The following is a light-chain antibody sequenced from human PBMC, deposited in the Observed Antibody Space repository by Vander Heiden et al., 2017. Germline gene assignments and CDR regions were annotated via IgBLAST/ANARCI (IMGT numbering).Light chain of an antibody. CDR2: DVS. Sequence: QSALTQPASVSGSPGQSPTISSTGTSRDVGDYNYVSWYQHHPGKAPKLLIYDVSDRPSGVSNRFSGSKSGNTASLTISGLQAEDEADYYCSSYTSSSALYVFGTGTKVSVL. CDR1: SRDVGDYNY. J-gene: IGLJ1*01. V-gene: IGLV2-14*03. CDR3: SSYTSSSALYV.